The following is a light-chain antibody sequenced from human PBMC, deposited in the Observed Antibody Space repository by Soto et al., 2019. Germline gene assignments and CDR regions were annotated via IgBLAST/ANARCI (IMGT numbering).Light chain of an antibody. CDR1: QSVSSN. J-gene: IGKJ5*01. V-gene: IGKV3-20*01. CDR3: QXCGSSPIT. Sequence: LTQSPGTLSLSPGESATLSCRASQSVSSNLAWYQQKTGQAPKILIYGESSRATGIPDRLSGSGSGTDLNLTISRLEPDDFAVYYCQXCGSSPITCGQGTQLEIK. CDR2: GES.